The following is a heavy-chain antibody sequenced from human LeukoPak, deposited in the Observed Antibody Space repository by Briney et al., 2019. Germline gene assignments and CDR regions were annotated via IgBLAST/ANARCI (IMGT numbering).Heavy chain of an antibody. CDR1: GFTFSSYS. J-gene: IGHJ3*02. Sequence: GGSLRLSCAASGFTFSSYSMNWVRQAPGKGLEWVSSISSSSSYIYYADSVKGRFTISRDNAKNSLYLQMNSLRAEDTAVYYCASRDFWSGYYLGAFDIWGQGTMVTVSS. CDR2: ISSSSSYI. D-gene: IGHD3-3*01. CDR3: ASRDFWSGYYLGAFDI. V-gene: IGHV3-21*01.